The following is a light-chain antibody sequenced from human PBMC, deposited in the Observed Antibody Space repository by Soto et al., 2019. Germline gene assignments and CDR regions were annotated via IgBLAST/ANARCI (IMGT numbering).Light chain of an antibody. CDR1: QSISSY. Sequence: DIQMTQSLSSLSASVGDRVTITCRASQSISSYLNWYQQKPGKAPKLLIYAASSLQSGVPSRFSGSGSGTDFTLTLSSLQPEDFATYYCEQSYSTFGQGTQVDIK. CDR3: EQSYST. J-gene: IGKJ1*01. V-gene: IGKV1-39*01. CDR2: AAS.